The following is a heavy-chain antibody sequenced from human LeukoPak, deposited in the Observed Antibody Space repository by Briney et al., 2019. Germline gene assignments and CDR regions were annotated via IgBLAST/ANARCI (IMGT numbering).Heavy chain of an antibody. Sequence: SQTLSLTCTVSGGSISSGGYYWRWIRQHPGKGLEWIGYIYYSGSTYYNPSLKSRVTISVDTSKNQFSLKLSSVTAADTAVYYCARDKAHYDSSGYWADAFDIWGQGTMVTVSS. D-gene: IGHD3-22*01. J-gene: IGHJ3*02. V-gene: IGHV4-31*03. CDR3: ARDKAHYDSSGYWADAFDI. CDR1: GGSISSGGYY. CDR2: IYYSGST.